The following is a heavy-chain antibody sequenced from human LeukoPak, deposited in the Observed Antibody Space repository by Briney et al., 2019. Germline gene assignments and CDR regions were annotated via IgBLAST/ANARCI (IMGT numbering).Heavy chain of an antibody. CDR3: ARAGGYNFDYFDY. J-gene: IGHJ4*02. CDR1: GGTFSSYT. Sequence: GASVKVSCKASGGTFSSYTISWVRQAPGQGLEWMGRIIPILGIANYAQKFQGRVTITADKSTSTAYMELSSLRSEDTAVYYCARAGGYNFDYFDYWGQGTLVTVSS. V-gene: IGHV1-69*02. D-gene: IGHD5-24*01. CDR2: IIPILGIA.